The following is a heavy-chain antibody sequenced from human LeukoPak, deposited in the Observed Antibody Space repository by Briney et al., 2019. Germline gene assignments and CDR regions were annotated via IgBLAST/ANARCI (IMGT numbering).Heavy chain of an antibody. CDR3: ARFAKVGASSQWRSPIPQ. Sequence: PGGSLRLSCAASGFTFSSYSMNWVRQAPGKGLEWVSSISSSSSYIYYADSVKGRFTISRDNAKNSLYLQMNSLRAEDTAVYYCARFAKVGASSQWRSPIPQWGQGTLVTVSS. J-gene: IGHJ4*02. CDR1: GFTFSSYS. V-gene: IGHV3-21*01. D-gene: IGHD1-26*01. CDR2: ISSSSSYI.